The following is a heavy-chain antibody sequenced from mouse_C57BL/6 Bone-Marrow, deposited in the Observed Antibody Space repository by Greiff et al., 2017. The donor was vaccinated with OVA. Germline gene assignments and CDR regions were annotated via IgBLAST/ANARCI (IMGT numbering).Heavy chain of an antibody. Sequence: QVQLKESGAELVKPGASVKISCKASGYAFSSYWMNWVKQRPGKGLEWIGQIYPGDGDTNYNGKFKGKATLTADKSSSTAYMQLSSLTSEDSAVYFCASNYVFAYWGQGTLVTVSA. CDR2: IYPGDGDT. V-gene: IGHV1-80*01. D-gene: IGHD2-1*01. CDR1: GYAFSSYW. J-gene: IGHJ3*01. CDR3: ASNYVFAY.